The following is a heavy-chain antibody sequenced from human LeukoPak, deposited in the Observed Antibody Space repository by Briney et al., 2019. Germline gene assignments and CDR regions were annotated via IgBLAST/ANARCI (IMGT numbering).Heavy chain of an antibody. V-gene: IGHV3-73*01. J-gene: IGHJ4*02. Sequence: GGSLRLSCAASGFTFSGSAIHWVRQASGKGLEWVGRIRSKANSYATAYAASVKGRFTISRDDSKNTAYLQMNSLKTEDTAVYYCTCIVAAADYWGQGTLVTVSS. D-gene: IGHD6-13*01. CDR3: TCIVAAADY. CDR1: GFTFSGSA. CDR2: IRSKANSYAT.